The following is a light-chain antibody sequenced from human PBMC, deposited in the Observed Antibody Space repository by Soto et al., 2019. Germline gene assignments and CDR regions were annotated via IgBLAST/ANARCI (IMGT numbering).Light chain of an antibody. CDR1: QSVSID. V-gene: IGKV3-20*01. CDR2: GAS. Sequence: EIVLTQSPGTLSLSPGERATLSCRASQSVSIDLAWYQQKPGQAPRLLIYGASTRATGIPARFSGSGSGTDFTLTITRLEPEDFAVYYCQQYGSSPRTFGQGTKVDIK. J-gene: IGKJ1*01. CDR3: QQYGSSPRT.